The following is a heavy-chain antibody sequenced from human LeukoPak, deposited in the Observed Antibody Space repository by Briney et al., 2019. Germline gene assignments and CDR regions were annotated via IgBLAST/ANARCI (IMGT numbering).Heavy chain of an antibody. D-gene: IGHD2-21*01. CDR1: GFTFSRYA. V-gene: IGHV3-23*01. J-gene: IGHJ6*02. CDR3: AKEVFRVLFGYYGMDV. Sequence: GGSLRLSCAASGFTFSRYAMSWVRQAPGKGLEWVSAISGSGGSTYYADSVKGRFTISRDNSKNTLYLQMNSLRAEDTAVYYCAKEVFRVLFGYYGMDVWGQGTTVTVSS. CDR2: ISGSGGST.